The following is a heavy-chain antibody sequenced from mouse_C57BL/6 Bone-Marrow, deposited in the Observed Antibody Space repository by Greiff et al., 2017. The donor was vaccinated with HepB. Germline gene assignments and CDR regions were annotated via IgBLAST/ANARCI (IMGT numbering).Heavy chain of an antibody. D-gene: IGHD2-10*02. CDR3: ARPRRGYFDY. CDR2: IYPGSGST. Sequence: VQLQQPGAELVKPGASVKMSCKASGYTFTSYWTTWVKQRPGQGLEWMGDIYPGSGSTNYNEKFKSKATLPVATSSSTAYMQLSSLTSEDSAVYYCARPRRGYFDYWGQGTTLTVSS. J-gene: IGHJ2*01. CDR1: GYTFTSYW. V-gene: IGHV1-55*01.